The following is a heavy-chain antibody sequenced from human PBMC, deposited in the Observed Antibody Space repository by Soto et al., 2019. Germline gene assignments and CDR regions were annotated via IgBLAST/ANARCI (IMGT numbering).Heavy chain of an antibody. J-gene: IGHJ4*02. Sequence: SSETLSLTCTVSGGSISSYYWSWIRQPPGKGLEWIGYIYYSGSTNYNPSLKSRVTISVDTSKNQFSLKLSSVTAADTAVYYCARTPGSVFDYWGQGTLVTVSS. CDR3: ARTPGSVFDY. CDR1: GGSISSYY. V-gene: IGHV4-59*01. CDR2: IYYSGST.